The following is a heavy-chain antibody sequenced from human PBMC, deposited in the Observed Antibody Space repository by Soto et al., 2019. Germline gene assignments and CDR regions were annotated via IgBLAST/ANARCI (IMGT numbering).Heavy chain of an antibody. CDR2: IIPIFGTR. CDR1: GGTFSSNA. CDR3: ARDPGSGNHNPPWFDT. Sequence: QVQLVQSGAEVKKPGSSVKVSCKASGGTFSSNAFSWVRQAPGKGLEWMGGIIPIFGTRNYAQNFQGRVTITADESTGTVYMELSSLTSEDTALYYCARDPGSGNHNPPWFDTWGQGTLVIVSS. D-gene: IGHD1-26*01. J-gene: IGHJ5*02. V-gene: IGHV1-69*12.